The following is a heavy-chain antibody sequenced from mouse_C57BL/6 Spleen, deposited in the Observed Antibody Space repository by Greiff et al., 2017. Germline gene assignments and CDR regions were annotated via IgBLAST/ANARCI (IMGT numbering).Heavy chain of an antibody. CDR1: GFTFSDYG. J-gene: IGHJ1*03. CDR3: ASTLWLRRREWYFEV. V-gene: IGHV5-17*01. D-gene: IGHD2-2*01. Sequence: EVQLMESGGGLVKPGGSLKLSCAASGFTFSDYGIHCVRQAPEKGLEWVAYISSGSSTIYYADTVKGRFTISRDNAKNTLFLQMTSLRSEDTAMYYCASTLWLRRREWYFEVWSTGTTVT. CDR2: ISSGSSTI.